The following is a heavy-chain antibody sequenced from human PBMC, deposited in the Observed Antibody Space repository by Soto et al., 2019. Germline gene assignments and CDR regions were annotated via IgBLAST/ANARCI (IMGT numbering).Heavy chain of an antibody. CDR2: ILHDGSNK. Sequence: QVQLVESGGGVVQPGRSLRLSCAASGFTFSHYGMHWVRQAPGKGLEWVAVILHDGSNKHYGDSVKGRFTVSRDNSNNTLYLQMNSMRVEDTAVYYCARDRDSSGYYLDSWGQGTLVTVSS. D-gene: IGHD3-22*01. CDR1: GFTFSHYG. CDR3: ARDRDSSGYYLDS. V-gene: IGHV3-30*03. J-gene: IGHJ4*02.